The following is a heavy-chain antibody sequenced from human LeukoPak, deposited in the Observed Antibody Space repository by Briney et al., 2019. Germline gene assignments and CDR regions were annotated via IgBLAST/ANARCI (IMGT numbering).Heavy chain of an antibody. V-gene: IGHV5-51*01. J-gene: IGHJ6*02. Sequence: GESLKISFKGSGYRFTSYWIGWVRQRPGKGLEWMGIIYPGDSDTRYSPSFQGQVTISADKSISTAYLQWSSLKASDTAMYYCARRGEVVAANYGMDVWGQGTTVTVSS. CDR1: GYRFTSYW. CDR3: ARRGEVVAANYGMDV. CDR2: IYPGDSDT. D-gene: IGHD2-15*01.